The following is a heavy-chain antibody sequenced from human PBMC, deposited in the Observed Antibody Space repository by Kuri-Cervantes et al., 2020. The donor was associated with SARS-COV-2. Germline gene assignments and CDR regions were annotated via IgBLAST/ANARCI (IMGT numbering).Heavy chain of an antibody. CDR2: IRSKANSYAT. V-gene: IGHV3-73*01. CDR3: TSLSTT. D-gene: IGHD3-3*02. CDR1: GFTFSGSA. J-gene: IGHJ5*02. Sequence: LSLTCAASGFTFSGSAMHWVRQASGKGLEWVGRIRSKANSYATAYAASVKGRFTISRDDSKNTAYLQMNSLKTEDTAVYYCTSLSTTWGQGTLVTVSS.